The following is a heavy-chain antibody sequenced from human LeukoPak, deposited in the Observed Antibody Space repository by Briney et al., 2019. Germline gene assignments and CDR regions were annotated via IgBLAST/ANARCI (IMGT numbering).Heavy chain of an antibody. CDR3: ARVFRTAAGSYFYYYGMDV. Sequence: PSETLSLTCTVSGGSVSSGSYYWSWIRQPPGKGLEWIGYMSYSGSTYYNPSLKSRVTISVDTSKNQFSLKLSSVTAADTAVYYCARVFRTAAGSYFYYYGMDVWGQGTTVTVSS. V-gene: IGHV4-61*01. CDR2: MSYSGST. J-gene: IGHJ6*02. CDR1: GGSVSSGSYY. D-gene: IGHD6-13*01.